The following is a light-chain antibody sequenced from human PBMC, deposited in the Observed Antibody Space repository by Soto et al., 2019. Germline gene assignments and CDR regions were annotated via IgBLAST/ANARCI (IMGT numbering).Light chain of an antibody. Sequence: DIQMTQSPSSMSASVGDRVTITCRASQSISSYLNWYQQKPGKAPKLLIYAASSLQSGVPSRFSGNGSWTDITLTIRSLKPEDFANYYCQQSYSTSLFAPGTKVDIK. CDR3: QQSYSTSL. CDR1: QSISSY. CDR2: AAS. V-gene: IGKV1-39*01. J-gene: IGKJ3*01.